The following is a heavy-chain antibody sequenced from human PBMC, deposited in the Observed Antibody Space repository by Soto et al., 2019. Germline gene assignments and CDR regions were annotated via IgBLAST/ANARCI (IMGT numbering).Heavy chain of an antibody. V-gene: IGHV4-59*12. J-gene: IGHJ6*02. D-gene: IGHD3-10*01. Sequence: SETLSLTCTVSGGSISGYYWSWIRQPPGKGLEYIGYIYYRGSTNYNPSLKSRVTISVDTSKNQFSLKLSSVTAADTAVYYCARVTMVRGVPGYYYYGMDVWGQGTTVTVS. CDR3: ARVTMVRGVPGYYYYGMDV. CDR1: GGSISGYY. CDR2: IYYRGST.